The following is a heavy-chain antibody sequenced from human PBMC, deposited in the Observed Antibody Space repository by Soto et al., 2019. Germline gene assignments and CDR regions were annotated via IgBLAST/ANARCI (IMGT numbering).Heavy chain of an antibody. Sequence: ASVKVSCKASGYTFTSYAMHWVRQAPGQRLEWMGWINAGSGNTKYSQKFQGRVTITRDTSASTAYMELSSLRSEGTAVYYCARAKVGIVLMVYARPDYYYYGMDVWGQGTTVTVSS. CDR1: GYTFTSYA. V-gene: IGHV1-3*01. J-gene: IGHJ6*02. CDR3: ARAKVGIVLMVYARPDYYYYGMDV. D-gene: IGHD2-8*01. CDR2: INAGSGNT.